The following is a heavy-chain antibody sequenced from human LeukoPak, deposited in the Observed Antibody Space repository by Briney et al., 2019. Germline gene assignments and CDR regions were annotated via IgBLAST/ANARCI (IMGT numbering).Heavy chain of an antibody. J-gene: IGHJ4*02. V-gene: IGHV1-69*04. CDR2: IIPILGIA. CDR1: GGTFSSYA. Sequence: SVKVSCKASGGTFSSYAISWVRQAPGQGLEWMGRIIPILGIANYAQKFQGRVTITADKSTSTAYMELSSLRSEDTAVYYCARTACSGGSCYSEYFDYWGQGTLVTVSS. D-gene: IGHD2-15*01. CDR3: ARTACSGGSCYSEYFDY.